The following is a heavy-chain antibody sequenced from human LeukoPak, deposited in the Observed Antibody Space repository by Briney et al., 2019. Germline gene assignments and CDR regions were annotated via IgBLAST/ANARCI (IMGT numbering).Heavy chain of an antibody. D-gene: IGHD3-3*01. CDR1: GFTFSSYS. V-gene: IGHV3-21*01. Sequence: GGSLRLSCAASGFTFSSYSMNWVRQAPGKGLEWGSSISSSSSYIYYADSVKGRFTISRDNAKNSLYPQMDSLRAEDTAVYYCASYYDFWSGYYTYYFDYWGQGTLVTVSS. CDR3: ASYYDFWSGYYTYYFDY. CDR2: ISSSSSYI. J-gene: IGHJ4*02.